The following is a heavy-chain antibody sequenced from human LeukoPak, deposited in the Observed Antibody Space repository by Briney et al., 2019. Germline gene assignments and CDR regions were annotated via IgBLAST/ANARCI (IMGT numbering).Heavy chain of an antibody. V-gene: IGHV1-46*01. CDR3: ARDDWNDRDYYYYYGMDV. J-gene: IGHJ6*04. D-gene: IGHD1-1*01. CDR1: GYTFTSYY. CDR2: INPSGGST. Sequence: ASVKVSCKASGYTFTSYYMHWVRQAPGQGLEWMGIINPSGGSTSYAQKFQGRVTMTRDTSTSTVYTELSSLRSEDTAVYYCARDDWNDRDYYYYYGMDVWGKGTTVTVSS.